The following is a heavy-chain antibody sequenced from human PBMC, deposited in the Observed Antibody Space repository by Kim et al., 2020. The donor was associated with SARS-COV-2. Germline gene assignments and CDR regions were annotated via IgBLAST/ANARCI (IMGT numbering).Heavy chain of an antibody. D-gene: IGHD3-10*01. CDR3: ARHLMRYYYGSGSYYTYYYYGMDV. V-gene: IGHV5-51*01. Sequence: GESLKISCKGSGYSFTSYWIGWVRQMPGKGLEWMGIIYPGDSDTRYSPSFQGQVTISADKSISTAYLQWSSLKASDTAMYYCARHLMRYYYGSGSYYTYYYYGMDVWGQGTTVTVSS. CDR2: IYPGDSDT. CDR1: GYSFTSYW. J-gene: IGHJ6*02.